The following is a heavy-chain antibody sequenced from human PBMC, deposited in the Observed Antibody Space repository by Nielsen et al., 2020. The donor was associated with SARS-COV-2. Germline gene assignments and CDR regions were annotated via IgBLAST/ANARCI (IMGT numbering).Heavy chain of an antibody. Sequence: SLKISCAASGFTFDDYATHWVRQAPGKGLEWVSGISWNSGSIGYADSVKGRFTISRDNAKNSLYLQMNSLRAEDAALSSPPAPPGYENWFDPWGQGTLVTVSS. V-gene: IGHV3-9*01. CDR1: GFTFDDYA. CDR2: ISWNSGSI. CDR3: PAPPGYENWFDP. D-gene: IGHD1-1*01. J-gene: IGHJ5*02.